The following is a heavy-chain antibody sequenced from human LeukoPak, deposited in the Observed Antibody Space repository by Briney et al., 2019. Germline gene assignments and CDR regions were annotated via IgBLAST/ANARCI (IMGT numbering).Heavy chain of an antibody. Sequence: PGGSLRLSCAASGFTFSSYGMHWVRQAPGKGLEWVAVISYDGSNKYYADSVKGRFTISRDNSKNTLYLQMNSLRAEDTAVYYCARSGIEGSGWVDYWGQGTLVTVSS. CDR3: ARSGIEGSGWVDY. CDR1: GFTFSSYG. D-gene: IGHD6-19*01. J-gene: IGHJ4*02. CDR2: ISYDGSNK. V-gene: IGHV3-30*03.